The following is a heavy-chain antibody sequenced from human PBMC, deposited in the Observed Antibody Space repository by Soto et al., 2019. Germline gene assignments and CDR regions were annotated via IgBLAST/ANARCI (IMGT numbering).Heavy chain of an antibody. CDR2: IVPNIGTV. CDR3: ARRNTAGFLRYFDN. CDR1: GGTLTNFINYP. J-gene: IGHJ4*02. D-gene: IGHD6-19*01. V-gene: IGHV1-69*06. Sequence: QVQLVRSGAEVMQPGSSVKVSCKPSGGTLTNFINYPINWVRQSPGQGLEWMGGIVPNIGTVNYAQKFQGRVTMNADKSTGTVYMELSSLRSDDSALYYCARRNTAGFLRYFDNWGQGTLVTVSS.